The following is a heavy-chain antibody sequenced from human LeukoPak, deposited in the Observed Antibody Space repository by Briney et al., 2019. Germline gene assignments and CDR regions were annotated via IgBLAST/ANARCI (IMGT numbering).Heavy chain of an antibody. CDR1: GYTFTGYY. D-gene: IGHD1-26*01. CDR3: ARDPHSGSYSWGADY. J-gene: IGHJ4*02. V-gene: IGHV1-46*01. CDR2: INPSGGST. Sequence: ASVKVSCKASGYTFTGYYMHWVRQAPGQGLEWMGIINPSGGSTSYAQKFQGRVTMTRDMSTSTVYMELSSLRSEDTAVYYCARDPHSGSYSWGADYWGQGTLVTVSS.